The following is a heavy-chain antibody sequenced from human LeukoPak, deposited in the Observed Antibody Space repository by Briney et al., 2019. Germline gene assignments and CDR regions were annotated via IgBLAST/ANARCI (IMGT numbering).Heavy chain of an antibody. CDR1: VYRFTDYY. Sequence: GATVTISCKASVYRFTDYYIYWVHQAPGEGLEWMGRVDPEDGETVYAEKFKDRLTMTADTSTNTAYMELTSLTSADTAVYYCVTDTQVAPGDIIMFRDYWGQGALVTVSS. CDR3: VTDTQVAPGDIIMFRDY. CDR2: VDPEDGET. V-gene: IGHV1-69-2*01. D-gene: IGHD3-10*02. J-gene: IGHJ4*02.